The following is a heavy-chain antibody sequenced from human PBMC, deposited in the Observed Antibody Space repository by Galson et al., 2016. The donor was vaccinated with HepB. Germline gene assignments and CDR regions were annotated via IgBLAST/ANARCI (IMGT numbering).Heavy chain of an antibody. CDR1: GYTFSSYG. J-gene: IGHJ6*04. CDR3: ARDRTKQQESRVAVGAGMDV. CDR2: INPRSGGT. D-gene: IGHD1/OR15-1a*01. Sequence: SVKVSCKASGYTFSSYGISWVRQAPGQGLEWMGWINPRSGGTRFAQQFQGRVTMTRDTSLTTVFLELSSLRSDDTAVYYCARDRTKQQESRVAVGAGMDVWGKGTTVTVSS. V-gene: IGHV1-2*02.